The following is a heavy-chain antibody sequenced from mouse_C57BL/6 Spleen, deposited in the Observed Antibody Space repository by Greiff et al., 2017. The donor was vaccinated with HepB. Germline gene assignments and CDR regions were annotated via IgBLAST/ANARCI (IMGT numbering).Heavy chain of an antibody. J-gene: IGHJ3*01. CDR3: ARSDGSSSWFAY. D-gene: IGHD1-1*01. Sequence: EVQLQQSGPELVKPGASVKMSCKASGYTFTDYNMHWVKQSHGKSLEWIGYINPNNGGTSYNQKFKGKATLTVNKSSSTAYMELRSLTSEDSAVYYCARSDGSSSWFAYWGQGTLVTVSA. CDR1: GYTFTDYN. CDR2: INPNNGGT. V-gene: IGHV1-22*01.